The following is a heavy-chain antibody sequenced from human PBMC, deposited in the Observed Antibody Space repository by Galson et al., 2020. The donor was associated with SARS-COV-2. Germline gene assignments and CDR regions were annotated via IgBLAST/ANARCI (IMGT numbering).Heavy chain of an antibody. CDR2: IYYSGDS. J-gene: IGHJ6*02. D-gene: IGHD3-16*01. Sequence: SETLSLTCTVSGGSISSISYYWGWIRQSPGKGLEWIGSIYYSGDSYYNPSLKSRVTISVDTSKNQFSLKLSSVTAADTAVYYCARDQEALGYFYYCMDVWGQGTTVTVSS. CDR3: ARDQEALGYFYYCMDV. V-gene: IGHV4-39*07. CDR1: GGSISSISYY.